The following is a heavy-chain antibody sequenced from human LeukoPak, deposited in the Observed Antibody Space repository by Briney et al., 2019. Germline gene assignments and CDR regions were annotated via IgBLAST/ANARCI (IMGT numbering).Heavy chain of an antibody. CDR1: GFTFSSYW. CDR2: IKQDGSEK. V-gene: IGHV3-7*03. D-gene: IGHD3-10*01. Sequence: GGSLRLSCAASGFTFSSYWMSWVRQAPGKGLEWVANIKQDGSEKYYVDSVKGRFTISRDNAKNSLYLQMNSLRAEDTAVYYCARVYKLVRGVKDYWGQGTLVTVSS. J-gene: IGHJ4*02. CDR3: ARVYKLVRGVKDY.